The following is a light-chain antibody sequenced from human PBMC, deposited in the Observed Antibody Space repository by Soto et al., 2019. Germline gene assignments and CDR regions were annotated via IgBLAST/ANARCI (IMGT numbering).Light chain of an antibody. Sequence: EIVMTQSPATLSVSPGEGATLSCRASQSVNSHLAWYQQKPGQAPRLLIYGASTRATSIPARFSGSGSGTEFTLTISSLQSEDFAVYYCEHYNNWPPYTFGQGTKLEIK. CDR3: EHYNNWPPYT. CDR2: GAS. CDR1: QSVNSH. J-gene: IGKJ2*01. V-gene: IGKV3-15*01.